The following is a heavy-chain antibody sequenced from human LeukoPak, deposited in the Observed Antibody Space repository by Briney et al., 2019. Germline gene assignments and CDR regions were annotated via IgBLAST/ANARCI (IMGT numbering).Heavy chain of an antibody. J-gene: IGHJ5*02. Sequence: PSETLSLTCTVSGGSISSSSYYWGWIRQPPGKGLEWIGSIYYSGSTYYDPSLKSRVTISVDTSKNQFSLKLSSVTAADTAVYYCASEQQLASNWFDPWGQGTLVTVSS. CDR1: GGSISSSSYY. V-gene: IGHV4-39*01. CDR2: IYYSGST. CDR3: ASEQQLASNWFDP. D-gene: IGHD6-13*01.